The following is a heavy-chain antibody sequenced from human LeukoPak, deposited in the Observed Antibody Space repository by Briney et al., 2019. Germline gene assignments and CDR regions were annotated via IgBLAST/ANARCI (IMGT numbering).Heavy chain of an antibody. D-gene: IGHD3-22*01. CDR2: VTGSGGGT. J-gene: IGHJ4*02. CDR3: ARRTSTNSGYFDY. Sequence: PGGSLRLSCAASGFTFSSYVMSWVRQAPGKGLEWVSAVTGSGGGTYFGDSVKGRFTISRGNSKNTLFLQMNSLRAEDTAVYYCARRTSTNSGYFDYWGQGTLVTVSS. CDR1: GFTFSSYV. V-gene: IGHV3-23*01.